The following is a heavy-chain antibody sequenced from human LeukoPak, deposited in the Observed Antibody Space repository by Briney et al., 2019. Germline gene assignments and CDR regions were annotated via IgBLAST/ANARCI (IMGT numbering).Heavy chain of an antibody. V-gene: IGHV3-9*01. D-gene: IGHD2-15*01. J-gene: IGHJ2*01. Sequence: GGSLRLSCAASGFTFDDYAMHWVRHAPGKGLEWVSGISWNSGSIGYADSVKGRFTISRDNAKNSLYLQMNSLRAEDTALYYCAKGPAKDHWYFDPWGRGTLVTVSS. CDR3: AKGPAKDHWYFDP. CDR1: GFTFDDYA. CDR2: ISWNSGSI.